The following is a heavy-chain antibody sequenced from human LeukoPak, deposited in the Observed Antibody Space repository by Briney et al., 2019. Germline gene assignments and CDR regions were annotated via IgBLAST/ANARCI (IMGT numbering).Heavy chain of an antibody. CDR3: ARQVRQVGWFDP. CDR1: GGSISSGGYS. D-gene: IGHD2-21*01. V-gene: IGHV4-30-2*01. J-gene: IGHJ5*02. Sequence: PSETLSLTCAVSGGSISSGGYSWSWIRQPPGKGLEWIGYIYHSGSTYYNPSLKSRVTISVDRSKNQFSLKLSSVTAADTAVYYCARQVRQVGWFDPWGQGTLVTVSS. CDR2: IYHSGST.